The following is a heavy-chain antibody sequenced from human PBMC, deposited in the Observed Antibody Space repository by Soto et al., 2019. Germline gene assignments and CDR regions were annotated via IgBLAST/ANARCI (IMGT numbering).Heavy chain of an antibody. D-gene: IGHD2-8*01. J-gene: IGHJ5*02. Sequence: SETLSLTCAVSGYSISSGYYWGWIRQPPGKGLEWIGSIYHSGSTYYNPSLKSRATISADKSISTAYLQWSSPKASDTAMYYCAIANPVCTNGVCYPGWFDPWGQGTLVTVSS. CDR3: AIANPVCTNGVCYPGWFDP. V-gene: IGHV4-38-2*01. CDR2: IYHSGST. CDR1: GYSISSGYY.